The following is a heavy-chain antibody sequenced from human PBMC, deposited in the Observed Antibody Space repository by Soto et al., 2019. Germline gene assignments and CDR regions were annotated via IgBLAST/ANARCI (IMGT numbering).Heavy chain of an antibody. CDR2: IWYDGSNK. Sequence: PGGSLRLSCAASGFTFSSYGMHWVRQAPGKGLEWVAVIWYDGSNKYYADSVKGRFTISRDNSKNTLYLQMNSLRAEDTAVYYCARDLLRRGSGIGDYYYYMDVWGKGTTVTVSS. J-gene: IGHJ6*03. D-gene: IGHD3-10*01. CDR1: GFTFSSYG. V-gene: IGHV3-33*01. CDR3: ARDLLRRGSGIGDYYYYMDV.